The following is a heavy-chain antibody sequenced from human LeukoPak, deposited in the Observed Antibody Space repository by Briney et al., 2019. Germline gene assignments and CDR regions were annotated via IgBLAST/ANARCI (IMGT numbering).Heavy chain of an antibody. CDR3: ARSHLAFYDYSNYHGFDY. CDR2: FDIEDVET. V-gene: IGHV1-24*01. Sequence: ASVKVSCKVSGYALSESSIHWVRQTPGEGFEWLGGFDIEDVETAYAQKFRGRLTMTEDTSTDTAYMELINLRSDDTAVYFCARSHLAFYDYSNYHGFDYWGQGTLVTVSS. J-gene: IGHJ4*02. CDR1: GYALSESS. D-gene: IGHD4-11*01.